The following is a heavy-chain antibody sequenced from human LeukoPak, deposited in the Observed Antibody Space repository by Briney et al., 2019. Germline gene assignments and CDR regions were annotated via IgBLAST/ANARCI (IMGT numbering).Heavy chain of an antibody. CDR1: GFPFSDYN. J-gene: IGHJ6*02. D-gene: IGHD3-9*01. CDR3: ARSIGLTGGGVDV. CDR2: ITNSGSTI. Sequence: GSLRLSCAASGFPFSDYNMNWVRHAPGKGLEWVSYITNSGSTIHYADSVKGRFTISRDNAKNSLYLQMTSLRAEDTAVYYCARSIGLTGGGVDVWGQGTTVTVSS. V-gene: IGHV3-11*01.